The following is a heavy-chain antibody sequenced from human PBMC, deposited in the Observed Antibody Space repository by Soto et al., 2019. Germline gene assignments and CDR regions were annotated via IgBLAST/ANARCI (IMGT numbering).Heavy chain of an antibody. J-gene: IGHJ4*02. CDR2: ISAYNGNK. Sequence: QVQLVQSGAEVKKPGASVKVSCKASGYTFTSYGISWVRQAPGQGLEWMGWISAYNGNKKYAQKLQGRVSMTTDTSPSTAYMERRSLRSDDTAVYYCARDLGQQLFDYWGQGTLGTVSS. D-gene: IGHD6-13*01. CDR1: GYTFTSYG. CDR3: ARDLGQQLFDY. V-gene: IGHV1-18*01.